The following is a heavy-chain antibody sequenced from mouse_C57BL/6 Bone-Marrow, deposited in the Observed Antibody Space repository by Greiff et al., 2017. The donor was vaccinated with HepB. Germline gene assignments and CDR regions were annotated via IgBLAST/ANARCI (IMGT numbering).Heavy chain of an antibody. CDR3: ARPVVEYYFDY. D-gene: IGHD1-1*01. V-gene: IGHV14-2*01. CDR1: GFNIKDYY. J-gene: IGHJ2*01. CDR2: IDPEDGET. Sequence: DVKLVESGAELVKPGASVKLSCTASGFNIKDYYMHWVKQRTEQGLEWIGRIDPEDGETKYAPKFQGKATITADTSSNTAYLQLSSLTSEDTAVYYCARPVVEYYFDYWGQGTTLTVSS.